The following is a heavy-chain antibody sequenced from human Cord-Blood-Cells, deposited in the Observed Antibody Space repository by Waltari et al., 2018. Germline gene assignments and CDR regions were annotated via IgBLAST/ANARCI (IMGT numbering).Heavy chain of an antibody. CDR3: AREDYGGNGG. J-gene: IGHJ4*02. D-gene: IGHD4-17*01. Sequence: EVQLVESGGGLIQPGGSLRLSCAASGFTVSSNYMSWVRQAPGKGLEGVAVIYSGGSRSYADSVKGRFTISRDNSKTTLYLQMNSLRAEDTAVDYCAREDYGGNGGWGQGTLVTVSS. CDR2: IYSGGSR. CDR1: GFTVSSNY. V-gene: IGHV3-53*01.